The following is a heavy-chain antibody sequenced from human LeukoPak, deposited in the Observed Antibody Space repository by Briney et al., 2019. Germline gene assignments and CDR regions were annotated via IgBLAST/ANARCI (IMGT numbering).Heavy chain of an antibody. CDR3: ARQGSYDNSGYSFDY. Sequence: GSLQISCKASRYRLINHWIGWVRQMPGEGLDWMGIIYPGNADATYSPSVQSQVTISADKSTTTVYLQWSSLKASDTAMYYCARQGSYDNSGYSFDYWGQGTLVTVSS. CDR1: RYRLINHW. V-gene: IGHV5-51*01. D-gene: IGHD3-22*01. J-gene: IGHJ4*02. CDR2: IYPGNADA.